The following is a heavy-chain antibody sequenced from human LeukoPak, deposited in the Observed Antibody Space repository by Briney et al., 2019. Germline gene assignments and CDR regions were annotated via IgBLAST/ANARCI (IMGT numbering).Heavy chain of an antibody. V-gene: IGHV3-23*01. Sequence: GGTLRLSCTASGFTFSNYGMSWVRQAPGKGLEWVSAISDSDGHTYYADSVKGRFTISRDNSKNTLYLQMNSLRAEDTAVYYCAKDYSSGYYYDYWGQGTLVTVSS. D-gene: IGHD3-22*01. J-gene: IGHJ4*02. CDR1: GFTFSNYG. CDR2: ISDSDGHT. CDR3: AKDYSSGYYYDY.